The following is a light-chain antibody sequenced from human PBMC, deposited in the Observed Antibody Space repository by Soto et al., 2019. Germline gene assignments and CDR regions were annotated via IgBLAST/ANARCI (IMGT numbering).Light chain of an antibody. V-gene: IGKV3-20*01. J-gene: IGKJ2*01. CDR1: QSVSSSY. Sequence: EIVLTQSPGTLSLSPGERATLTCRASQSVSSSYLAWYQQKPGQAPRLLMYDASSRATGIPDRFSGSGSGTDFPLTISRLEPEDFAVYYCQQFGTSFPSTFGQGTKLDIK. CDR3: QQFGTSFPST. CDR2: DAS.